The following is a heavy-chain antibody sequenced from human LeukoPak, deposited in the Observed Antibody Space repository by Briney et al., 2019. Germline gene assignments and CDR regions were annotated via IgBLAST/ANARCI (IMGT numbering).Heavy chain of an antibody. CDR1: GFSFSTYA. D-gene: IGHD3-10*01. CDR3: ARVEVALSQES. Sequence: PGRSLRLSCVASGFSFSTYAMHWVRRAPGKGLEWVAVMWYDGSKKYYAESVQGRFTISRDTSKNTLYLQMNNVRPEDTAVYYCARVEVALSQESWGQGTLVTVSS. V-gene: IGHV3-33*01. CDR2: MWYDGSKK. J-gene: IGHJ5*02.